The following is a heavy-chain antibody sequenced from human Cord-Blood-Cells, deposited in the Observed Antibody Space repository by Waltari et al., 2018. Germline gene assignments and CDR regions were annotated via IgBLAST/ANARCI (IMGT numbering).Heavy chain of an antibody. Sequence: QVQLVESGGGVVQPGRSLRLSCAASGFTFSSYAMHWVRQAPGKGLEGVAVISYDGSNKYYADSVKGRFTISRDNSKNTLYLQMNSLRAEDTAVYYCARDRGWELYYFDYWGQGTLVTVSS. J-gene: IGHJ4*02. D-gene: IGHD1-26*01. CDR1: GFTFSSYA. V-gene: IGHV3-30-3*01. CDR2: ISYDGSNK. CDR3: ARDRGWELYYFDY.